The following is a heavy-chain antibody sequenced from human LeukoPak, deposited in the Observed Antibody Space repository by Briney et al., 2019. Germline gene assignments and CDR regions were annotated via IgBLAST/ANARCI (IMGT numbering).Heavy chain of an antibody. CDR1: GFTFPNAW. D-gene: IGHD3-10*01. CDR3: TTDPGTGVRGY. J-gene: IGHJ4*02. Sequence: GGSLRLSCAASGFTFPNAWVNWVRQAPGKGLEWVGHIKSKGNGGTIDYVAPVKGRFTISGDDSKNTVYLQMNSLEIEDTAVYFCTTDPGTGVRGYWGQGTLVTVSS. CDR2: IKSKGNGGTI. V-gene: IGHV3-15*01.